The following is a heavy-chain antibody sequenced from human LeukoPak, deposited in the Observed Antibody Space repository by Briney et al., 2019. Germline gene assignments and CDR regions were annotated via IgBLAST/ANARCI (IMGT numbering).Heavy chain of an antibody. CDR1: GFTFSTYS. Sequence: GGSLRLSCAASGFTFSTYSMNWVRQAPGKGLEWVSYISNSGSTKYYADSVKGRFTISRDNAKNSLYMQMNSLRAEDTAVYYCGRPRRLGGYDLDFDYWGQGTLVTVSS. D-gene: IGHD5-12*01. CDR3: GRPRRLGGYDLDFDY. J-gene: IGHJ4*02. CDR2: ISNSGSTK. V-gene: IGHV3-48*01.